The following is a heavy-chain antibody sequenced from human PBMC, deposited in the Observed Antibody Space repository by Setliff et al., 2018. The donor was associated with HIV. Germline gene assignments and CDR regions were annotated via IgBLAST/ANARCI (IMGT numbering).Heavy chain of an antibody. D-gene: IGHD3-10*01. Sequence: GGSLRLSCGASGFTFSNYGMQWVRQAPGKGLEWVAIISYHEKDTFYADSVKGRFTISRDNAKNTLYLQMNSLRAEDTAVYYCARDRDYYYMDVWGKGTTVTVSS. CDR1: GFTFSNYG. J-gene: IGHJ6*03. CDR3: ARDRDYYYMDV. CDR2: ISYHEKDT. V-gene: IGHV3-30*03.